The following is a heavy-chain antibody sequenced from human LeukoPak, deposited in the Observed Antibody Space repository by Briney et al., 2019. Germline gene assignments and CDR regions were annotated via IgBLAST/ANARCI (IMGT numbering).Heavy chain of an antibody. CDR1: GFTFSSYW. V-gene: IGHV3-7*01. D-gene: IGHD3-10*01. CDR2: IKQDGSEK. J-gene: IGHJ5*02. CDR3: AREKVKGYYGSGSPSFGYNWFDP. Sequence: PGGSLRLSCAASGFTFSSYWMSWVRQAPGKGLEWVANIKQDGSEKYYVDSVKGRFTISRDNAKNSLYLQMNSLRAEDTAVYYCAREKVKGYYGSGSPSFGYNWFDPWGQGTLVTVSS.